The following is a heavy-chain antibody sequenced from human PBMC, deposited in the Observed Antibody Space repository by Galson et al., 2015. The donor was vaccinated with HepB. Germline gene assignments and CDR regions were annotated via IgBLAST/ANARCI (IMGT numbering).Heavy chain of an antibody. D-gene: IGHD5-18*01. CDR2: VNHSGST. Sequence: ETLSLTCAVYGGSFSGSYWSWIRQSPGKGLEWIGEVNHSGSTNYNPSLKSRVTLSVDTSKNQFSLKLTSVTAADTAVYYCARGFGNSFGYGYYYDGMDVWGQGTTVTVSS. CDR1: GGSFSGSY. V-gene: IGHV4-34*01. CDR3: ARGFGNSFGYGYYYDGMDV. J-gene: IGHJ6*02.